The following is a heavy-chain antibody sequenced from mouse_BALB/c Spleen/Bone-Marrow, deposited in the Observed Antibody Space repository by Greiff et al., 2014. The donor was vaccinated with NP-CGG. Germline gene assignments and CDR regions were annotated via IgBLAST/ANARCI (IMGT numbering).Heavy chain of an antibody. CDR2: ICPGNGDT. CDR1: GYTFTSYN. V-gene: IGHV1-12*01. J-gene: IGHJ3*01. CDR3: ARWGWDRFAY. D-gene: IGHD4-1*01. Sequence: QVQLQQPGAELVKPEASVKMSCKASGYTFTSYNMHWVKQTLGQGLEWIGAICPGNGDTSYNQKFKGKATLTADKSSSTAYMQLSSLTSEDSAVYYCARWGWDRFAYWAKGLWSLSLQ.